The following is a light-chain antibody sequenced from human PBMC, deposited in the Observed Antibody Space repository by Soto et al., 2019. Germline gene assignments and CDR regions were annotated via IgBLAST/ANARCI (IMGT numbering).Light chain of an antibody. J-gene: IGLJ1*01. CDR2: EVS. CDR3: CSYAGSSTYV. Sequence: QSVLAQPSSLSWSPGPAVTLSRPWTNRDVGMYTLVSWNQQPPGKAPKLMIYEVSKRPSGVSNRFSGSKSGNTASLTISGLQAKDEADYYCCSYAGSSTYVSGTGTKVTVL. V-gene: IGLV2-23*02. CDR1: NRDVGMYTL.